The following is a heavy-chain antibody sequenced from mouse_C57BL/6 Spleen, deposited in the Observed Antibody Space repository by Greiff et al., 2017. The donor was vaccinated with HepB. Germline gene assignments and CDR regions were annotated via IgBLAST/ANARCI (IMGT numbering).Heavy chain of an antibody. V-gene: IGHV6-3*01. J-gene: IGHJ4*01. CDR3: TEETTVVGDYYAMDY. D-gene: IGHD1-1*01. CDR1: GFTFSNYW. CDR2: IRLKSDNYAT. Sequence: EVKVEESGGGLVQPGGSMKLSCVASGFTFSNYWMNWVRQSPEKGLEWVAQIRLKSDNYATHYAESVKGRFTISRDDSKSSVYLQMNNLMAEDTGIYYCTEETTVVGDYYAMDYWGQGTSVTVSS.